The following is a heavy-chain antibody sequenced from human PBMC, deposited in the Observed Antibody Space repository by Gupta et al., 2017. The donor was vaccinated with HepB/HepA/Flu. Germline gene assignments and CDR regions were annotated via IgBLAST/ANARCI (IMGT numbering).Heavy chain of an antibody. CDR2: ITGSGST. CDR1: GFTFSSYG. J-gene: IGHJ4*02. V-gene: IGHV3-23*01. CDR3: AKDECCTGAAGTAFED. Sequence: EVQLLESGGGLVQPGGSLRLSCAASGFTFSSYGMNWVRQAPGKGLEWVSGITGSGSTYYADSVNGRFTISRDNSKNTMYLQMNGLRAEDTAVYYCAKDECCTGAAGTAFEDWGQGTLVTVSS. D-gene: IGHD6-13*01.